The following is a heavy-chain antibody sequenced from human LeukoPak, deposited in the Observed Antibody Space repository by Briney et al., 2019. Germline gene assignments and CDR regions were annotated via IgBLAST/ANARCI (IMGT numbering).Heavy chain of an antibody. V-gene: IGHV4-59*01. J-gene: IGHJ4*02. CDR2: IYYTGST. CDR3: ARDITGDGDY. D-gene: IGHD1-20*01. Sequence: SETLSPTCTVSGGSISTYYWSWIRQPPGKGLEWIGYIYYTGSTNYNPSLKSRVTISLDTSKNQFSLKLSSVTAADTAVYYCARDITGDGDYWGQGTLVTVSS. CDR1: GGSISTYY.